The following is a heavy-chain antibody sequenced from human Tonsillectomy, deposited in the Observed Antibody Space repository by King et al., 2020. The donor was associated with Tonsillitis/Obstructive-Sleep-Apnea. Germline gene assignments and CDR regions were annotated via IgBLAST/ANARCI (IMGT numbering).Heavy chain of an antibody. Sequence: VQLQESGPGLVKPSETLSPTCTVSGGPIRIYYWGWNPQPPGEGLELIGDFFYSGGTNYKPSLKRRVTQSGDTPKNPFSLKLGSVTAADTAVYYCARDRRRIIGQGRWFDPWGQGTLVTVSS. J-gene: IGHJ5*02. CDR3: ARDRRRIIGQGRWFDP. V-gene: IGHV4-59*01. CDR1: GGPIRIYY. D-gene: IGHD2-15*01. CDR2: FFYSGGT.